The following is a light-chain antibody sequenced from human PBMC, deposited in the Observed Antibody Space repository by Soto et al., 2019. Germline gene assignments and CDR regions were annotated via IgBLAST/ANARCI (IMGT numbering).Light chain of an antibody. CDR1: QGVRSY. V-gene: IGKV1-9*01. CDR2: GAS. J-gene: IGKJ1*01. Sequence: IQLTQSPSSLSASVGDRVTITCRASQGVRSYLAWFQQRPGKAPKLLIFGASTLQNGVPARFSGGGFGTEFTLTITSLQPEDFATYYCHQVYTYPRTFRHGSKVNIK. CDR3: HQVYTYPRT.